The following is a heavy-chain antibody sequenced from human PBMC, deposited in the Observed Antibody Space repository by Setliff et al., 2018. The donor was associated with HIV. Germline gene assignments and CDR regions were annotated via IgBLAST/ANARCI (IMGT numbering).Heavy chain of an antibody. CDR3: ARSTWTRFGGDLTQLWPQRGAFDI. Sequence: TSETLSLTCDVYGGSFRGYYWSWIRQSPGKGLEWIAEINDSGTTTSNPSLKSRVTISLDTPKNQFSLKLNSVTAANTAVYYCARSTWTRFGGDLTQLWPQRGAFDIWGQGTKVTVSS. D-gene: IGHD5-18*01. J-gene: IGHJ3*02. CDR1: GGSFRGYY. V-gene: IGHV4-34*01. CDR2: INDSGTT.